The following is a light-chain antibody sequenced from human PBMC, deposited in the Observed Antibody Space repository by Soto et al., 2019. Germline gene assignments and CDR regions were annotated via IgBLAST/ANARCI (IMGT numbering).Light chain of an antibody. CDR2: KAS. CDR1: RSVGNW. V-gene: IGKV1-5*03. Sequence: DIQMTQSPSTLSASVGDRVTITCRASRSVGNWLAWYQQRPGKAPKLLIYKASALESGAPSRFSGSGFGTEFSFTISGLQAEDFATYYCQQSYSTLWTFGQGTKVEIK. J-gene: IGKJ1*01. CDR3: QQSYSTLWT.